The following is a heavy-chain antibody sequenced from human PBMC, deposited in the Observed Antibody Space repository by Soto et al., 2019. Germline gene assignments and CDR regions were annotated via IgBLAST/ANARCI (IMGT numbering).Heavy chain of an antibody. V-gene: IGHV1-18*01. J-gene: IGHJ3*02. Sequence: ASVKVSCKASGDTFTSYGISWVRQAPGQGLEWMGWISAYNGNTNYAQKLQGRVTMTTDTSTSTAYMELRSLRSDDTAVYYCGVSTIFEVVITHDAFDIWGQGTMV. CDR1: GDTFTSYG. CDR3: GVSTIFEVVITHDAFDI. CDR2: ISAYNGNT. D-gene: IGHD3-3*01.